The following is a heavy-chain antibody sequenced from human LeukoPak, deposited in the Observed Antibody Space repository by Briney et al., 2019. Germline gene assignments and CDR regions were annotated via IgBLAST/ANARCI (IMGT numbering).Heavy chain of an antibody. CDR2: IYYSGST. V-gene: IGHV4-39*07. CDR1: GGSISSSSYY. D-gene: IGHD3-3*01. CDR3: ASCYDFNYYYMHV. Sequence: SETLSLTCTVSGGSISSSSYYCGWIRQPPGKGLEWIGSIYYSGSTYYNPSLKSRVTISLDTSKNQISLKLTSVAAADTAVYYCASCYDFNYYYMHVWGKGTKVTVSS. J-gene: IGHJ6*03.